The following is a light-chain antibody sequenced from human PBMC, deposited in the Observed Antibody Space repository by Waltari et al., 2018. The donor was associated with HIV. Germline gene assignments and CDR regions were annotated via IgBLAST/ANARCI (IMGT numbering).Light chain of an antibody. Sequence: DIQMTQSPSSLSASVGDRVTITCRASQSISSYLNWYQQKPGKVPKLLIYAASSLQSGVPSRFSGSGSGTDFTLTISSLQPEDFATYYCQQSYSTLSVTFGPGTKVDIK. J-gene: IGKJ3*01. CDR2: AAS. CDR3: QQSYSTLSVT. CDR1: QSISSY. V-gene: IGKV1-39*01.